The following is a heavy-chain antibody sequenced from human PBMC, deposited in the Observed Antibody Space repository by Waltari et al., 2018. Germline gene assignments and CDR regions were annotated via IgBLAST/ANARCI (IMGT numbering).Heavy chain of an antibody. Sequence: EVQLVESGGGLVQPGGSLRLSCAASGFTFSSYSMNWVRQAPGKGLEWVSYISSSSSTIYYADSVKGRFTISRDNAKNSLYLQMNSLRAEDTAVYYCARENYGDLRWVQHWGQGTLVTVSS. V-gene: IGHV3-48*01. CDR1: GFTFSSYS. J-gene: IGHJ1*01. CDR2: ISSSSSTI. CDR3: ARENYGDLRWVQH. D-gene: IGHD4-17*01.